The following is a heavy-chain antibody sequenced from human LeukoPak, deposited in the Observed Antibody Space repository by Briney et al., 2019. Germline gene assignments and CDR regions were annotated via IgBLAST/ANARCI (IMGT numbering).Heavy chain of an antibody. Sequence: GGSLRLSCAASGFTFSSYAMHWVRQAPGKGLERVAVISYDGSNKYYADSVKGRFTISRDNSKNTLYLQMNSLRAEDTAVYYCASGGDTDAFDIWGQGTMVTVSS. CDR1: GFTFSSYA. D-gene: IGHD2-21*02. V-gene: IGHV3-30-3*01. CDR3: ASGGDTDAFDI. CDR2: ISYDGSNK. J-gene: IGHJ3*02.